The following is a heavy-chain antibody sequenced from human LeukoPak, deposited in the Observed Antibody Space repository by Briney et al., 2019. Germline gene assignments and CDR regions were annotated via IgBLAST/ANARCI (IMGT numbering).Heavy chain of an antibody. Sequence: ASVTVSLKASVYTVTICAIHWVRQPPAQGLGRVGWIHAGAADPKYSQKYQDRVTFTRDTSASTAYMELNRLRSEDAAVYYCARERAAGYGKARFDYWGQGTLVTVSS. CDR1: VYTVTICA. J-gene: IGHJ4*02. V-gene: IGHV1-3*01. CDR3: ARERAAGYGKARFDY. D-gene: IGHD5-18*01. CDR2: IHAGAADP.